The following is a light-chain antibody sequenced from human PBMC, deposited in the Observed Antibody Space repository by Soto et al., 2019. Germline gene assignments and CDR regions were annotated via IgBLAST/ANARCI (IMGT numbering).Light chain of an antibody. CDR3: TSYAGSNNLDV. CDR1: SSDIGGYKY. V-gene: IGLV2-8*01. CDR2: EVS. J-gene: IGLJ1*01. Sequence: QSALTQPPSASGSPGQSVTISCTGTSSDIGGYKYVSWYQQHAGKAPKLMIYEVSKRPSGVPDRFSGSKSGNTASLTVSGLQAEDEADYYCTSYAGSNNLDVFGTGTKLTVL.